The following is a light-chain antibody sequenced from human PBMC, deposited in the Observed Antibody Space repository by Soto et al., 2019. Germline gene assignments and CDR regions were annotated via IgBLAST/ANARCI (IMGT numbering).Light chain of an antibody. Sequence: EIEVTQSPATLSLSPGERATLSCRTSQSVGSYLAWYQKKPGQAPRLLIYDASNRATGIPARFSGGGSGRDFTLTISSLETEDFAVYYSQQRSNWPPLTFGGGTKVEI. CDR2: DAS. J-gene: IGKJ4*01. V-gene: IGKV3-11*02. CDR1: QSVGSY. CDR3: QQRSNWPPLT.